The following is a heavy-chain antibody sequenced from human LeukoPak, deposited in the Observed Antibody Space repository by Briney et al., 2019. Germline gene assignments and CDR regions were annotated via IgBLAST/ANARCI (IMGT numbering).Heavy chain of an antibody. CDR3: ARERIAAAGFYYYYMDV. Sequence: GASVKVSCKASGYTFTGYYMHWVRQAPGQGLEWMGWINPNSGGTNYAQKFQGRVTMTRDTSISTAYMELSRLRSDDTAVYYCARERIAAAGFYYYYMDVWGKGTTVTISS. CDR1: GYTFTGYY. V-gene: IGHV1-2*02. CDR2: INPNSGGT. J-gene: IGHJ6*03. D-gene: IGHD6-13*01.